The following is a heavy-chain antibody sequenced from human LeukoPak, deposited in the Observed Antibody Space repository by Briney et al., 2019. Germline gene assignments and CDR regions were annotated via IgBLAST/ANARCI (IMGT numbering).Heavy chain of an antibody. CDR1: GFTFSSYA. V-gene: IGHV3-23*01. Sequence: GSLRLSCAASGFTFSSYAMSWVRQAPGKGLEWVSVISGSGSSIFYADSVKGRFTISRDNSKTTLYLQMNSLRADDTAVYYCAKGTGDSRYSATDYWGQGTLVTVSS. CDR3: AKGTGDSRYSATDY. J-gene: IGHJ4*02. CDR2: ISGSGSSI. D-gene: IGHD2-15*01.